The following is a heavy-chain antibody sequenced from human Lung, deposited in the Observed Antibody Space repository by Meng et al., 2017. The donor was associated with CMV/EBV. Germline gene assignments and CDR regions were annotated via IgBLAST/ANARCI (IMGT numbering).Heavy chain of an antibody. CDR1: GYSFTTYW. D-gene: IGHD6-19*01. Sequence: GESLKISCKGSGYSFTTYWIGWVRQMPGKGLEWMGIIYPGDSDTRYRPSFEGQVTISADKPISTAYLQWSSLKASDTAMYYCARLRSRGAWQYYFDYLGQGTLVPSPQ. CDR2: IYPGDSDT. CDR3: ARLRSRGAWQYYFDY. J-gene: IGHJ4*02. V-gene: IGHV5-51*01.